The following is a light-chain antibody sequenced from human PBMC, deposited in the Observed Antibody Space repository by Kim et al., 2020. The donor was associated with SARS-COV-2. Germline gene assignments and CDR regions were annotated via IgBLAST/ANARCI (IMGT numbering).Light chain of an antibody. V-gene: IGLV4-69*01. J-gene: IGLJ3*02. CDR2: VNSDGSL. CDR3: QTWGTGIRV. Sequence: QPVLTQSPSASASLGASVKLTCTLSSGHNNFAIAWHQQQPEKGPRFLMKVNSDGSLTKGDGVPDRFSGSSSRAERYLTISSLQSEDEADYYCQTWGTGIRVFGGGTKVTVL. CDR1: SGHNNFA.